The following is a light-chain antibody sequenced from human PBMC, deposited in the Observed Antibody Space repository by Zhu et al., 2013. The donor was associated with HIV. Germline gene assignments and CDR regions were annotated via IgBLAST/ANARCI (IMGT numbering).Light chain of an antibody. Sequence: IQMTQSPSSLSASVGDRVTITCRASETIKDYLSWFQQKPGKAPQLLIHGASSLQSGVPARFSGSGYGTHFTLTISNLQTEDFATYFCQQYYSTPSTFGPGTKVDIK. CDR2: GAS. V-gene: IGKV1-39*01. CDR1: ETIKDY. CDR3: QQYYSTPST. J-gene: IGKJ3*01.